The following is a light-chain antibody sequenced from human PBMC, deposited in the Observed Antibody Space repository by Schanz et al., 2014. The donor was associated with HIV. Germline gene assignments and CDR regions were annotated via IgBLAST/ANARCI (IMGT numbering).Light chain of an antibody. CDR1: SSNIGDNY. J-gene: IGLJ3*02. CDR2: DNN. Sequence: QSVLTQPPSVSAAPGQKVAISCSGGSSNIGDNYVSWYQPFPGTAPKLLIYDNNRRPSGIPGRFSGAKSGTSATLGITGLQTGDEADYYCGTWDSSLSAWVFGGGTKLTVL. CDR3: GTWDSSLSAWV. V-gene: IGLV1-51*01.